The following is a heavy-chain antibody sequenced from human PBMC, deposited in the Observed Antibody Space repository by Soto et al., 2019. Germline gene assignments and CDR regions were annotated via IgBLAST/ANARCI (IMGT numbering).Heavy chain of an antibody. CDR2: IYPGDSDT. CDR1: GYSFTIYW. D-gene: IGHD5-12*01. J-gene: IGHJ4*02. V-gene: IGHV5-51*01. CDR3: ARHVYSDYDARVFDY. Sequence: GESLKISCKGSGYSFTIYWICWVRQMPGKGLEWMGIIYPGDSDTRYSPSFQGQVTISADKSISTAYLQWSSLKASDTAMYYCARHVYSDYDARVFDYWGQGTLVTVSS.